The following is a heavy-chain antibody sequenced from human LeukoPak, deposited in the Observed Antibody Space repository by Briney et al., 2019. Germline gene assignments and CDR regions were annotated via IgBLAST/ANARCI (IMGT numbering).Heavy chain of an antibody. CDR3: ARGSEGYSSGWYLGY. J-gene: IGHJ4*02. Sequence: GGSLRRSCAASGFTFADYGMSWVRQAPGKWLEWVSGINWNGGSAGYADSVKGRFTISRDNAKNSLYLQMNSLRAEDTALYYCARGSEGYSSGWYLGYWGQGTLVTVSS. V-gene: IGHV3-20*04. D-gene: IGHD6-19*01. CDR1: GFTFADYG. CDR2: INWNGGSA.